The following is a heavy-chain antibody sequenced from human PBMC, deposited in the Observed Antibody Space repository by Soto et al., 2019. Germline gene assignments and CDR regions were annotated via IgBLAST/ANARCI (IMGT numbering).Heavy chain of an antibody. CDR3: ATQGGLDH. J-gene: IGHJ4*02. D-gene: IGHD3-16*01. CDR2: TRNKANSYTT. Sequence: GGSLRLSCAASGFTFSDHYMDWVRQAPGKGLEWVGRTRNKANSYTTEYAASVKGRFTISRDDSKNSLYLQMNSLRAEDTAVYYCATQGGLDHWGQGTLVTVSS. V-gene: IGHV3-72*01. CDR1: GFTFSDHY.